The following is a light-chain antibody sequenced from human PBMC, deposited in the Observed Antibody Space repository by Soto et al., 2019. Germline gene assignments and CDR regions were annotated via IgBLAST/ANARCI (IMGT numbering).Light chain of an antibody. J-gene: IGLJ2*01. CDR1: SSDIGGHNY. V-gene: IGLV2-8*01. CDR3: CSYAGSNVV. CDR2: EVS. Sequence: QSALTQLPSASGSPGQSVTISCTGTSSDIGGHNYVSWYQQHTGKAPKLMIYEVSKRPSGVPDRFSGSKSGDTASLTVSGLQAEDEADYYCCSYAGSNVVFGGGTKLTVL.